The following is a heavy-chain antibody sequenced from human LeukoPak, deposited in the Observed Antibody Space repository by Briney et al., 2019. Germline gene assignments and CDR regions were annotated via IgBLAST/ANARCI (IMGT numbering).Heavy chain of an antibody. J-gene: IGHJ4*02. Sequence: GASVKVSCKASGYTFTSYAMNWVRQAPGQGLEWMGWINTNTGNPTYAQGFTGRFVFSLDTSVSTAYLQISSLKAEDTAVYYCARDFWSGYYTREPEYYFDYWGQGTLVTVSS. CDR1: GYTFTSYA. D-gene: IGHD3-3*01. V-gene: IGHV7-4-1*02. CDR2: INTNTGNP. CDR3: ARDFWSGYYTREPEYYFDY.